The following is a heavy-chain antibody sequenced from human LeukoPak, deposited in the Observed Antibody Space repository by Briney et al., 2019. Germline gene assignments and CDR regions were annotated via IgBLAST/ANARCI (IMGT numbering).Heavy chain of an antibody. CDR3: ARDPLDELSPSYCGGDCLSEGFDY. V-gene: IGHV3-30-3*01. J-gene: IGHJ4*02. CDR2: ISYDGSNK. D-gene: IGHD2-21*02. CDR1: GFTFSSYA. Sequence: GRSLRLSCAASGFTFSSYAMHWVRQAPGKGLEWVAVISYDGSNKYYADSVKGRFTISRDNSKNTLYLQMNSLRAEDTAVYYCARDPLDELSPSYCGGDCLSEGFDYWGQGTLVTVSS.